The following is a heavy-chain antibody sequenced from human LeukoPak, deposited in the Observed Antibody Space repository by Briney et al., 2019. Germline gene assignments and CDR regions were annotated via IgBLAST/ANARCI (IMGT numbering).Heavy chain of an antibody. CDR3: ARDQGHYYGSGSYYNHFDY. CDR1: GFTFSSYS. Sequence: GGSLRLSCAASGFTFSSYSMNWVRQAPGKGLEWVSSISSSSSYIYYADSVKGRFTISRDNAKNSLYLQMNSLRAEDTAVYYCARDQGHYYGSGSYYNHFDYWGQGTLVTVSS. V-gene: IGHV3-21*01. CDR2: ISSSSSYI. D-gene: IGHD3-10*01. J-gene: IGHJ4*02.